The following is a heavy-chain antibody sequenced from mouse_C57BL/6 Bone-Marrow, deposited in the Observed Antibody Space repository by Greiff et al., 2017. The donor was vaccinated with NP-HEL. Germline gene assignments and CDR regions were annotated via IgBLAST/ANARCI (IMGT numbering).Heavy chain of an antibody. CDR2: SRNKANDYTT. CDR3: ARGTLDWYCDV. J-gene: IGHJ1*03. V-gene: IGHV7-1*01. CDR1: GFTFSDFY. Sequence: EVQLVESGGGLVQSGRSLRLSCATSGFTFSDFYMEWVRQAPGKGLEWIAASRNKANDYTTEYSASVKGRFIVSRNTSQSILYLQMNALRAEDTDIYHCARGTLDWYCDVGGTGPTVTVST.